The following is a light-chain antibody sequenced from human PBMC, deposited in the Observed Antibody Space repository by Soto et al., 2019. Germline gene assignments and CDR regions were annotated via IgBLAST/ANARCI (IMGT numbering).Light chain of an antibody. CDR3: SSYTTTSPYV. J-gene: IGLJ1*01. CDR1: SSDVGGFNY. Sequence: QSALTQPASVSGSPGQSITISCTGTSSDVGGFNYVSWYQHHPGKAPKLILYEVNSRPSGVSYRFSGSKSGNTASLTISWLPAEDEADYFCSSYTTTSPYVFGSGTKLTVL. CDR2: EVN. V-gene: IGLV2-14*01.